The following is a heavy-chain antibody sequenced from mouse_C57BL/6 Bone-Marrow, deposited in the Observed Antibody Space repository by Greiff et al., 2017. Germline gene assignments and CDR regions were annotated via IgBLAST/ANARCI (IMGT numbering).Heavy chain of an antibody. CDR2: IYPRSGNT. V-gene: IGHV1-81*01. Sequence: VQLQQSGAELARPGASVKLSCKASGYTFTSYGISWVKQRTGQGLEWIGEIYPRSGNTYYNEKFKGKATLTADKSSSTAYMELRSLTSEDSAVYFCARYGNYGGVDYWGQGTTLTVSS. CDR3: ARYGNYGGVDY. D-gene: IGHD2-1*01. J-gene: IGHJ2*01. CDR1: GYTFTSYG.